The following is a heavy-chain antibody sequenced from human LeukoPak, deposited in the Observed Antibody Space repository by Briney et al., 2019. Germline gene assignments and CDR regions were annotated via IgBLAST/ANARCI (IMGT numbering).Heavy chain of an antibody. D-gene: IGHD5-12*01. CDR1: GYTFTSYD. CDR2: MNPNSGNT. Sequence: ASVKVSCKASGYTFTSYDINWVRQATGQGLEWMGWMNPNSGNTGYAQKFQGRVTMTRNTSISTAYMELSSLRSEDTAVYYCARGAVATIPYYYYYYGMDVWGQGTTVTVSS. V-gene: IGHV1-8*01. CDR3: ARGAVATIPYYYYYYGMDV. J-gene: IGHJ6*02.